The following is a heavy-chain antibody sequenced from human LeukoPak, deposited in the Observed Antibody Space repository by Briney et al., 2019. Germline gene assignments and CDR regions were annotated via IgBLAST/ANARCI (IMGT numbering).Heavy chain of an antibody. CDR2: IIASGGTT. CDR3: ARDYGSGRRYFDY. D-gene: IGHD3-10*01. J-gene: IGHJ4*02. Sequence: GGSLRLSCAASGFTFSSYAMSWVRQAPGKGLEWVSSIIASGGTTYYADSVKGRFTISRDNAKNSLYLQMNSLRAEDTAVYYCARDYGSGRRYFDYWGQGTLVTVSS. V-gene: IGHV3-23*01. CDR1: GFTFSSYA.